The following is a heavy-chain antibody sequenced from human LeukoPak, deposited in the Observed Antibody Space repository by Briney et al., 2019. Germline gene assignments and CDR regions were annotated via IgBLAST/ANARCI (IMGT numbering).Heavy chain of an antibody. CDR3: ARDSSGWYDY. D-gene: IGHD6-19*01. CDR1: GGSFSGYY. J-gene: IGHJ4*02. CDR2: IYYSGST. V-gene: IGHV4-31*11. Sequence: PSETLSLTCAVYGGSFSGYYWSWIRQHPGKGLEWIGYIYYSGSTYYNPSLKSRVTISVDTSKNQFSLKLSSVTAADTAVYYCARDSSGWYDYWGQGTLVTVSS.